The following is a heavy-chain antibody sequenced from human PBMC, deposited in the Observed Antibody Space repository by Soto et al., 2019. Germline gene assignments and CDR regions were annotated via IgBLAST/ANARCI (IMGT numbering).Heavy chain of an antibody. D-gene: IGHD4-17*01. CDR3: ARHRATVWSDYDY. J-gene: IGHJ4*02. CDR2: IYYSGST. V-gene: IGHV4-39*01. Sequence: SATVSLTCTVSGGSLSSSSYYWGWIRQPPGKGLEWIGSIYYSGSTYYNPSLKSRVTISVDTSKNQLSLKLSSVTAADTAVYYCARHRATVWSDYDYWGQGTLVNVSS. CDR1: GGSLSSSSYY.